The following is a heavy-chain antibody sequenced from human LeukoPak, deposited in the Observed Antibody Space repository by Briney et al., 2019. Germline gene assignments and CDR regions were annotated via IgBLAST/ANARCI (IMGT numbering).Heavy chain of an antibody. Sequence: PSETLSLTCTVSGVSMSSYYWSWIRQPPGKGLEWIGYIYYSGSTKYNPSLKSRVTISVDTSKNQFSLKLSSVTAADTAVYYCARQSSTIAVAGTFDYWGQGTLVTVSS. CDR1: GVSMSSYY. D-gene: IGHD6-19*01. CDR2: IYYSGST. CDR3: ARQSSTIAVAGTFDY. J-gene: IGHJ4*02. V-gene: IGHV4-59*08.